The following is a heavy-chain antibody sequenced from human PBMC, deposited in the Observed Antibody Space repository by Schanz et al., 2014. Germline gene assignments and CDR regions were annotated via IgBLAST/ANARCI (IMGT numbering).Heavy chain of an antibody. Sequence: QVQLVQSGAEVKKAGASVKVSCKVSGYTLSKLSIHWVRQAPGKGLEWMGGLDLEDGEIVYAEQLKGRVTMTEDTSTDTAXMELSSLRSQDTAVYYCATAEDASGSYGLPACGVWGQGTTVIVSS. V-gene: IGHV1-24*01. CDR3: ATAEDASGSYGLPACGV. D-gene: IGHD3-10*01. J-gene: IGHJ6*02. CDR1: GYTLSKLS. CDR2: LDLEDGEI.